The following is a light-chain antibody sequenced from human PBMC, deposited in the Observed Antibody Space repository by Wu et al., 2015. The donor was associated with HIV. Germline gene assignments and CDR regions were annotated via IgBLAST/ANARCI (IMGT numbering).Light chain of an antibody. CDR1: QSVSSY. J-gene: IGKJ2*02. CDR2: DAS. CDR3: QQRSNWPSST. V-gene: IGKV3-11*01. Sequence: EIVLTQSPATLSLSLGERATLSCRASQSVSSYLAWYQQKPGQAPRLLIYDASNRATGIPARFSGSGSGTDFTLTISSLEPEDFAVYYCQQRSNWPSSTFGQGTKLEIK.